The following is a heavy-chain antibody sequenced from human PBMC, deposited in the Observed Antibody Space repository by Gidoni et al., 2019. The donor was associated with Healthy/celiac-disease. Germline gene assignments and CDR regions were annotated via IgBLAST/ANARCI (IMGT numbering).Heavy chain of an antibody. D-gene: IGHD1-26*01. CDR1: GFTFSSYA. CDR2: ISGSGGST. CDR3: AKDHEGATNGDY. V-gene: IGHV3-23*01. J-gene: IGHJ4*02. Sequence: EVQLLEPGGGLVQPGGSLRLSCAASGFTFSSYAMSWVRQAPGKGLEWVSAISGSGGSTYYADSVKGRFTISRDNSKNTLYLQMNSLRAEDTAVYYCAKDHEGATNGDYWGQGTLVTVSS.